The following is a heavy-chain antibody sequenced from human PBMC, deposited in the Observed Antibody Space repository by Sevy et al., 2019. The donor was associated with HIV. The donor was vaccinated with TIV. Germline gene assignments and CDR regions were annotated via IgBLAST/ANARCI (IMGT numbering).Heavy chain of an antibody. V-gene: IGHV4-59*01. Sequence: SETLSLTCTVSGGSIGHYYWSWIRQPPGKGLEWIAYVYYTGSTNYNPSLKGRVTIALDTPKNPFSLNLSSLTAADTAVYYCVRQGGLVDYGMDVWGQGTTVTVSS. CDR2: VYYTGST. CDR3: VRQGGLVDYGMDV. D-gene: IGHD1-26*01. CDR1: GGSIGHYY. J-gene: IGHJ6*02.